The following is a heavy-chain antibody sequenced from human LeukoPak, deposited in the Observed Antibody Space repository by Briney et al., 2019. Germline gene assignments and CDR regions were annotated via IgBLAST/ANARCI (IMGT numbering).Heavy chain of an antibody. CDR3: ARRTWGGPHYFDY. V-gene: IGHV4-39*01. CDR2: IYYSGST. CDR1: GASISTTSYY. Sequence: SETLSLTCTVSGASISTTSYYWGWIRQPPGKGLEWIGNIYYSGSTVYNPSFKSRVTISVDTSKNQFSLKVNSMTAADTAVYFCARRTWGGPHYFDYWGQGTLVTVSS. D-gene: IGHD3-3*01. J-gene: IGHJ4*02.